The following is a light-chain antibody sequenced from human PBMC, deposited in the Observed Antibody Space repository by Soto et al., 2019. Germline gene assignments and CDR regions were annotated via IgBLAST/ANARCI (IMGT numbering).Light chain of an antibody. Sequence: DIQMTQSPSSLSASVGDRVTVSCRASQRITRDLNWYQQKPGKAPRLLIYGASRLQSGVPSRFSASGSGTDFTLTISSLGPEDFATYYCQQSYSTLGTWTFGQGTKVEIK. CDR3: QQSYSTLGTWT. V-gene: IGKV1-39*01. CDR1: QRITRD. CDR2: GAS. J-gene: IGKJ1*01.